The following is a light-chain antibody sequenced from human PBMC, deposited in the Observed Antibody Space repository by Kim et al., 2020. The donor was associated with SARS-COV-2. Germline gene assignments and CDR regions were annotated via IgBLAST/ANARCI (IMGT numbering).Light chain of an antibody. J-gene: IGLJ3*02. CDR3: QVWDNRSVV. Sequence: SVAPGQTATITCEGANIGGKDVHWYQQQSGQAPVMVIYRDAKRPSGIPERFSGSNSGNTATLTITRAQVGDEADYYCQVWDNRSVVFGGGTKLTVL. V-gene: IGLV3-9*01. CDR1: NIGGKD. CDR2: RDA.